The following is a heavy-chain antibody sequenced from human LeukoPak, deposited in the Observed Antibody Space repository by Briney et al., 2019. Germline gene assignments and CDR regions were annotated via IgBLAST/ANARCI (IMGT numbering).Heavy chain of an antibody. Sequence: GESLKISCKGSGYSFTSYWIGWVRQMPGKGLEWMGIIYPGDSDTRYSPSFQGQVTISADKSISTAYLQWSSLKASDTAMYCCARQGAYCGGDCYDDYWGQGTLVTVSS. CDR1: GYSFTSYW. V-gene: IGHV5-51*01. J-gene: IGHJ4*02. CDR3: ARQGAYCGGDCYDDY. CDR2: IYPGDSDT. D-gene: IGHD2-21*02.